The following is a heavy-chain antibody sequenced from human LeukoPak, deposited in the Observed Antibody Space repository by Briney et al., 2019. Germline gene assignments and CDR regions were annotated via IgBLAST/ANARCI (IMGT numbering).Heavy chain of an antibody. V-gene: IGHV4-34*01. CDR1: GGSFSGYY. CDR3: ARDLTAGHFDY. CDR2: INHSGST. J-gene: IGHJ4*02. Sequence: SETLSLTCAVYGGSFSGYYWSWIRQPPGKGLEWIGEINHSGSTNYNPSLKSRVTISGDTSKNQFSLKLSSVTAADTAVYYCARDLTAGHFDYWGQGTLVTVSS. D-gene: IGHD6-13*01.